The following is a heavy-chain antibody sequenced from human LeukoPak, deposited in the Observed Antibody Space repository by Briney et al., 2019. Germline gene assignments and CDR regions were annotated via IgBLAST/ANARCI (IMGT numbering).Heavy chain of an antibody. J-gene: IGHJ4*02. Sequence: PSETLSLTCAVYGGSFCGYYWSWIRQPPGKGLEWIGEINHSGSTNYNPSLKSRVTISVDTSKNQFSLKLSSVTAADTAVYYCARGRGDGYNPKYYFDYWGQGTLVTVSS. CDR3: ARGRGDGYNPKYYFDY. CDR2: INHSGST. V-gene: IGHV4-34*01. D-gene: IGHD5-24*01. CDR1: GGSFCGYY.